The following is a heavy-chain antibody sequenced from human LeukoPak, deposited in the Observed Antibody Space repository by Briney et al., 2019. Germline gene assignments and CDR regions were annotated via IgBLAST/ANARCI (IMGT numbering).Heavy chain of an antibody. CDR2: FDPEDGET. CDR1: GFTLDELS. J-gene: IGHJ6*03. V-gene: IGHV1-24*01. D-gene: IGHD3-9*01. CDR3: AILHDILRPDDYYMDV. Sequence: ASVKVSCKVSGFTLDELSMHWLRQAPGKGPEWMGGFDPEDGETVYAQKFQDRVTLTEDRSTDIAYMELSSLRSEDTAVYYCAILHDILRPDDYYMDVWGKGTTVTISS.